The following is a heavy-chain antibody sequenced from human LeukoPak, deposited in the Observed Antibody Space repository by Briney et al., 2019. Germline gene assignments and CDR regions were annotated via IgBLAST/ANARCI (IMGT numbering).Heavy chain of an antibody. J-gene: IGHJ3*01. CDR1: GFTFSTND. D-gene: IGHD2-2*01. CDR3: ARCTASCYANAFDV. Sequence: GGSLRLSCAASGFTFSTNDMSWVRQALGKGLEWVSTLSVIGGNTNYADSVKGRFTTSRANSKNTLYLQMNSLRPEDTAVYYCARCTASCYANAFDVWGQGTLLTVSS. V-gene: IGHV3-23*01. CDR2: LSVIGGNT.